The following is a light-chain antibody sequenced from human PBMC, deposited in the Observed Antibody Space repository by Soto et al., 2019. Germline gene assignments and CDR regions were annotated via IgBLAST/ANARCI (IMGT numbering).Light chain of an antibody. CDR3: MQALQTPFT. J-gene: IGKJ3*01. CDR2: LGS. Sequence: DVVMTQSPLSLPVTPGEPASISCRSSQSLLYSNGYNYLDWYVQKPGQSPQLLIYLGSYRASGVPDMLSGSGSGTDFTLKISRVEAEDVGVYYCMQALQTPFTFGPGTKVDIK. CDR1: QSLLYSNGYNY. V-gene: IGKV2-28*01.